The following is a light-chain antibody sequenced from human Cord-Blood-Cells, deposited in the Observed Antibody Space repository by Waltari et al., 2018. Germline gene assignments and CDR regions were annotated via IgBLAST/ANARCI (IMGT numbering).Light chain of an antibody. CDR3: QSYDSSLSGWV. J-gene: IGLJ3*02. CDR2: GNS. V-gene: IGLV1-40*01. CDR1: SSNIGAGYD. Sequence: QSVLTQPPSVSGAPGQRVTISCTGSSSNIGAGYDVHWYQQLPGTAPKLLIYGNSNLPSGVPDRFSGSKSGTSASLAITGLQAADEADYYCQSYDSSLSGWVFGGGTKLTVL.